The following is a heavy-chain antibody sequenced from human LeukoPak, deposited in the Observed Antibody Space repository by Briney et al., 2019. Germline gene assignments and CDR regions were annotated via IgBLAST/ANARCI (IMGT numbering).Heavy chain of an antibody. V-gene: IGHV1-8*01. J-gene: IGHJ3*02. D-gene: IGHD5-12*01. CDR1: GYTFTSYD. CDR3: ARQNIANDAFDI. CDR2: MNPNSGNT. Sequence: GASVKVSCKASGYTFTSYDINWVRQATGQGLEWMGWMNPNSGNTGYAQKFQGRVTMTRNTSISTAYMELSSLRSEDTAVYYCARQNIANDAFDIWGQGTMVTVSS.